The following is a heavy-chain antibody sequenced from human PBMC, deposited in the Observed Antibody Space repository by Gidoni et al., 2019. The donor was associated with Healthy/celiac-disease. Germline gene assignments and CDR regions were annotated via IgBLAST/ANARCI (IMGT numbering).Heavy chain of an antibody. V-gene: IGHV2-26*01. J-gene: IGHJ4*02. Sequence: QVTVKESGPVLVKPTETLTLTCTVSEFSPSNARMGVSWIRQPPGKALEWLAHIFSNDEKSYSTSLKCRLPISKDTSKSQVVLTMTNMDPVYTATYYCARILDSRRWNDFWGQGTLVTVSS. CDR1: EFSPSNARMG. CDR2: IFSNDEK. D-gene: IGHD3-22*01. CDR3: ARILDSRRWNDF.